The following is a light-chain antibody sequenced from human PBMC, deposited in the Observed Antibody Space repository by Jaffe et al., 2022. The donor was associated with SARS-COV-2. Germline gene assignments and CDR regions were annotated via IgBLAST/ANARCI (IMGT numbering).Light chain of an antibody. J-gene: IGLJ1*01. V-gene: IGLV2-14*03. CDR1: SSDVGGYNY. CDR2: DVN. Sequence: QSALTQPASVSGSPGQSISISCTGTSSDVGGYNYVSWYQQHPGKAPKVLIFDVNNRPSGVSDRFSGSKSGSTASLTISGLRAEDEADYYCSSYTSSNTPYVFGTGTKVTVL. CDR3: SSYTSSNTPYV.